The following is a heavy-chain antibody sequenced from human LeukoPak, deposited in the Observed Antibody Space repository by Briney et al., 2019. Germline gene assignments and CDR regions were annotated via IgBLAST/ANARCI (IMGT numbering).Heavy chain of an antibody. D-gene: IGHD1-7*01. V-gene: IGHV3-23*01. CDR2: ITGSGGNT. CDR1: GFTFSSYE. CDR3: AKDRITGTTGWFDP. J-gene: IGHJ5*02. Sequence: PGGSLRLSCAASGFTFSSYEMNWVRQAPGKGLEWVSTITGSGGNTYYADSVKGRFTISRDNSKNTLYLQMNSLRAEDTAVYYCAKDRITGTTGWFDPWSQGTLVTASS.